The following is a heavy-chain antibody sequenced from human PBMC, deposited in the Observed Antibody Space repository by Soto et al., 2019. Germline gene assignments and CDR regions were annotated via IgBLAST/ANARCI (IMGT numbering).Heavy chain of an antibody. CDR2: ISSSSSNI. CDR3: ARDCSLGNRWCRWFDP. Sequence: VQLAESGGGLVQPGGSLRLSCAASGFTLSSYAMNWVRQAPGKGLEWVSYISSSSSNIQYAGSVKGRFTISRDNAKNSLYLQMNSQRDDDTAVYFCARDCSLGNRWCRWFDPWGQGTLVTVSS. J-gene: IGHJ5*02. D-gene: IGHD2-8*02. CDR1: GFTLSSYA. V-gene: IGHV3-48*02.